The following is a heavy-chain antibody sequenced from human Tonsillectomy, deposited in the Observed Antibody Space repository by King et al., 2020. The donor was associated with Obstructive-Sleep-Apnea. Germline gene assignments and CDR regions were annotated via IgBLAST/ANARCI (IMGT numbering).Heavy chain of an antibody. D-gene: IGHD3-22*01. CDR3: ARAVKTYYYDSSGLDY. CDR2: IYYSGSP. Sequence: VQLQESGPGLVKPSQTLSLICTVSGGSISSGVYYWSWIRQPPGKGLEWIGYIYYSGSPYYNPYLKSRVTISIDTSKNQFSLKLSSVTAADTAVYFCARAVKTYYYDSSGLDYWGQGTLVTVSS. J-gene: IGHJ4*02. V-gene: IGHV4-30-4*01. CDR1: GGSISSGVYY.